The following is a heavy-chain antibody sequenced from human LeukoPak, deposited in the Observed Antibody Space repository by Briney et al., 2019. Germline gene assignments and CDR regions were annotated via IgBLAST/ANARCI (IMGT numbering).Heavy chain of an antibody. Sequence: GGSLRLSCAASGFTFSTYWMHWVRQAPGKGLVWVSRINSAGSTTTYADSVKGRFTISRDNAKNTLYLQMNSLRAEDTAVYYCAPPITGTDYWGQGTLVTVSS. CDR3: APPITGTDY. V-gene: IGHV3-74*01. CDR1: GFTFSTYW. D-gene: IGHD1-20*01. J-gene: IGHJ4*02. CDR2: INSAGSTT.